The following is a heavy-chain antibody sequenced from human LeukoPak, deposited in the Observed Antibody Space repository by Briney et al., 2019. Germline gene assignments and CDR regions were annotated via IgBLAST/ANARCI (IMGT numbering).Heavy chain of an antibody. CDR2: ISSRNEAI. D-gene: IGHD6-19*01. CDR3: ARDQHSSGWHRHEIDY. V-gene: IGHV3-48*01. Sequence: GGSLRLSCAASGFTFSSYHMNWVRQAPGKGLEWVSYISSRNEAIYYADSVKGRFTISRDNSKNTLYLQMNSLRAEDTAVYYCARDQHSSGWHRHEIDYWGQGTLVTVSS. CDR1: GFTFSSYH. J-gene: IGHJ4*02.